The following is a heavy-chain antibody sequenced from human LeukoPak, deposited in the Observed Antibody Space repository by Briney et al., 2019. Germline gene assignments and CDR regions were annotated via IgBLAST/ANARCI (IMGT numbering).Heavy chain of an antibody. J-gene: IGHJ6*03. Sequence: SQTLSLTCAISRDSVSSNSAAWTWIRQSPSRGLEWLGRTYYRSKWYNDYEVSVQSRITINPDTSKNQFSLQLNSVTPEDTAVYYCARGRVTTIANYYYYYIDVWGKGTTVTVSS. CDR3: ARGRVTTIANYYYYYIDV. D-gene: IGHD4-17*01. CDR2: TYYRSKWYN. CDR1: RDSVSSNSAA. V-gene: IGHV6-1*01.